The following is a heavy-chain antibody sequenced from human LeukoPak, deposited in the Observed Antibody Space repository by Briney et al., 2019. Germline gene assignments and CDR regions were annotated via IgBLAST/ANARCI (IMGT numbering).Heavy chain of an antibody. CDR3: ARQAYYYDSSGLFDY. CDR1: GGSISNHY. CDR2: IYDSGST. D-gene: IGHD3-22*01. Sequence: SETLSLTCTVSGGSISNHYWSWIRQPPGKGLEWIGHIYDSGSTTYNPSLKSRVTISVDTSKNQFSLKLSSVTAADTAVYYCARQAYYYDSSGLFDYWGQGTLVTVSS. V-gene: IGHV4-59*08. J-gene: IGHJ4*02.